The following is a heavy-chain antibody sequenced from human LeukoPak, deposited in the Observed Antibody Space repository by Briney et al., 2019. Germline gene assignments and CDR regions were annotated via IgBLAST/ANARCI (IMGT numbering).Heavy chain of an antibody. Sequence: GGSLRLSCVGSGFTFRTYWMTWVRQAPGKGLECVANIKPGGSEKYYVDSVKGRFTISRDNAKDSLFLQMNSLRAEDTAIYYCARGARLWGQGTLVTVSS. CDR3: ARGARL. J-gene: IGHJ4*02. V-gene: IGHV3-7*01. CDR1: GFTFRTYW. CDR2: IKPGGSEK.